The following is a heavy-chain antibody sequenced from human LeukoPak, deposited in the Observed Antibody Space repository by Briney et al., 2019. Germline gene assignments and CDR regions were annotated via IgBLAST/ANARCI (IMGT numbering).Heavy chain of an antibody. CDR2: INHSGSA. CDR1: GGPFSGYY. J-gene: IGHJ3*01. CDR3: ARDASLQTGAFDV. D-gene: IGHD5-24*01. Sequence: SETLSLTCAVYGGPFSGYYWSWIRQPPGKGLEWIGEINHSGSANYNPSLKSRVTISVDKSKNQFSLNLTSVTAADTAMYYCARDASLQTGAFDVWGQGTMVTVSS. V-gene: IGHV4-34*01.